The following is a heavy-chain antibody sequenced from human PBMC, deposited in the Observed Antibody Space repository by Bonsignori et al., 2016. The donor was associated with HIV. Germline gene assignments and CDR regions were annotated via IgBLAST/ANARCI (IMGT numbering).Heavy chain of an antibody. Sequence: WVRQAPGQGLEWMGWISAYNGNTNYAQKLQGRVTMTTDTSTSTAYMELRSLRSDDTAVYYCARDRGDYYDSSGYPAYWGQGTLVTVSS. CDR2: ISAYNGNT. D-gene: IGHD3-22*01. V-gene: IGHV1-18*01. CDR3: ARDRGDYYDSSGYPAY. J-gene: IGHJ4*02.